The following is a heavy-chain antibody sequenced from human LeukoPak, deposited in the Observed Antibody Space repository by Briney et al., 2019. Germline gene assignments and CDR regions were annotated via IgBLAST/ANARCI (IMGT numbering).Heavy chain of an antibody. CDR3: ARGGRVVVDATAVDY. J-gene: IGHJ4*02. D-gene: IGHD2-15*01. Sequence: PSETLSLTCTVSGGCISSYYWSWIRQPPGKGLEWIGYIYYSGSTNYNPSLKSRVTISVDTSKNQFSLKLSSVTAADTAVYYCARGGRVVVDATAVDYWGQGTLVTVSS. V-gene: IGHV4-59*01. CDR1: GGCISSYY. CDR2: IYYSGST.